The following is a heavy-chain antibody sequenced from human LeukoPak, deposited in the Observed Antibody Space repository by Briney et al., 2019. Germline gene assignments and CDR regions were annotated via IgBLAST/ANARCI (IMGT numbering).Heavy chain of an antibody. Sequence: SSVKVSCKASGYTFTSYYMHWVRQAPGQGLEWMGIINPSGGSTSYAQKFQGRVTMTRDTSTSTVYMELSSLRSEDTAVYSCARGPSIWLHQRYFDYWGQGTLVTVSS. D-gene: IGHD5-24*01. V-gene: IGHV1-46*01. CDR3: ARGPSIWLHQRYFDY. J-gene: IGHJ4*02. CDR2: INPSGGST. CDR1: GYTFTSYY.